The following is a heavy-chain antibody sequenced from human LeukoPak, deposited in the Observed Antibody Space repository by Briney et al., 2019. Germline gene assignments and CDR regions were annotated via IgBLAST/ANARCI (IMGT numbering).Heavy chain of an antibody. D-gene: IGHD3-10*01. CDR2: INHSGST. CDR3: ARGAMVRGVISYYYYYMDV. CDR1: GGSFSGYY. J-gene: IGHJ6*03. Sequence: SETLSLTRAVYGGSFSGYYWSWIRQPPGKGLEWIGEINHSGSTNYNPSLKSRVTISVDTSKNQFSLKLSSVTAADTAVYYCARGAMVRGVISYYYYYMDVWGKGTTVTISS. V-gene: IGHV4-34*01.